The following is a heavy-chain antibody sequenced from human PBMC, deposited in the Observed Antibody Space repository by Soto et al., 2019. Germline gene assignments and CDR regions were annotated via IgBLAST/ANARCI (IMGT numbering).Heavy chain of an antibody. D-gene: IGHD2-15*01. CDR1: GFTFDDYA. V-gene: IGHV3-9*01. CDR3: AKEFGVVDATDDD. Sequence: EVQLVESGGGLVQPGRSLRLSCAASGFTFDDYAMHWVRQAPGKGLEWVSGISWNSGSIGYADSVKGRFTISRDNAKNSLYLQMNSLRAEDTALYYCAKEFGVVDATDDDWGQGTLVTVSS. J-gene: IGHJ1*01. CDR2: ISWNSGSI.